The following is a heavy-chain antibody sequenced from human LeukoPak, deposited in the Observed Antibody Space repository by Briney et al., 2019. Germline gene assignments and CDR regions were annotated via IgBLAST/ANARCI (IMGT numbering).Heavy chain of an antibody. J-gene: IGHJ2*01. CDR3: ATLFYDSSGFGGRRNWYFDL. D-gene: IGHD3-22*01. CDR1: GYTLTDLS. CDR2: FGPEEGEV. Sequence: ASVKVSCKISGYTLTDLSVHWVRQAPGKGLEWMGGFGPEEGEVIYPQKFQGRVTMTEDTSTDTAYMELSRLTSEDTAVYYCATLFYDSSGFGGRRNWYFDLWGRGTLVTVSS. V-gene: IGHV1-24*01.